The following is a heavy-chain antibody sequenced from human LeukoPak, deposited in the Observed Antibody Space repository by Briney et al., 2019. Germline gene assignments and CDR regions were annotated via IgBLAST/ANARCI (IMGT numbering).Heavy chain of an antibody. CDR2: INWNGGSV. CDR1: GFTFDDYA. Sequence: GGSLRLSCAASGFTFDDYAMHWVRQPPGKGLEWVSGINWNGGSVGYADSVKGRFTISRDNTRRTLYLQMNSLRSEDTAFYYCAKDALISLSFDFWGQGTLVIVSS. V-gene: IGHV3-9*01. CDR3: AKDALISLSFDF. D-gene: IGHD3-22*01. J-gene: IGHJ4*02.